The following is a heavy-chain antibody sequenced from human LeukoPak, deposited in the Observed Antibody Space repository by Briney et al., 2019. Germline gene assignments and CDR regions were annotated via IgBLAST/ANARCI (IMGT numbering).Heavy chain of an antibody. CDR1: GFTFSSYW. CDR2: ISGSGGST. Sequence: SGGSLRLSCAASGFTFSSYWMSWVRQAPGKGLEWVSAISGSGGSTYYADSVKGRFTISRDNSKNTLYLQMNSLRAEDTAVYYCAKGLLWFGEPYGPDFDYWGQGTLVTVSS. J-gene: IGHJ4*02. CDR3: AKGLLWFGEPYGPDFDY. V-gene: IGHV3-23*01. D-gene: IGHD3-10*01.